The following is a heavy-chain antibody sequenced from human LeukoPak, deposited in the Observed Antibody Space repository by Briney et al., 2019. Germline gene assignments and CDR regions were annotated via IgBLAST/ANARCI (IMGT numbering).Heavy chain of an antibody. CDR3: ARMRNYYDSSVDY. J-gene: IGHJ4*02. D-gene: IGHD3-22*01. Sequence: HSGGSLRLTCAASGLTVSSNCMSWVRQAPGKGLEWVSFIYSGGNTYYADSVKGQFTISRDNSKNTVHLQMNSLRAEDTALYYCARMRNYYDSSVDYWGQGTLVTVSS. CDR1: GLTVSSNC. CDR2: IYSGGNT. V-gene: IGHV3-53*01.